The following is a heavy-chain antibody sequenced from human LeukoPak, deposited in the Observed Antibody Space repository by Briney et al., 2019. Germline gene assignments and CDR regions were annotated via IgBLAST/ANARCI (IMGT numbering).Heavy chain of an antibody. CDR1: GGSISSYY. CDR2: IYYSGST. J-gene: IGHJ4*02. CDR3: ARDRTRRFLMYYYDSSGGHFDY. Sequence: PSETLSLTCTVSGGSISSYYWSWIRQPPGKGLEWIGYIYYSGSTNYNPSLKSRVTISVDTSKNQFSLKLSSVTAADTAVYYCARDRTRRFLMYYYDSSGGHFDYWGQGTLVTVSS. D-gene: IGHD3-22*01. V-gene: IGHV4-59*12.